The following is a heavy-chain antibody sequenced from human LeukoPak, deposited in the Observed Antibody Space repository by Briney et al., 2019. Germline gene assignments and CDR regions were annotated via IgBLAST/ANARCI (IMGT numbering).Heavy chain of an antibody. V-gene: IGHV4-59*11. CDR3: ARDGGYYDSTGYDAFDV. J-gene: IGHJ3*01. D-gene: IGHD3-22*01. CDR2: IYYSGST. CDR1: GGSISSRY. Sequence: SETLSLTCTVSGGSISSRYWNWIRQPPGKGLEWIGYIYYSGSTTYNPSLNSRATISVDTSKNQFSLKLSSVTAADTAVYYCARDGGYYDSTGYDAFDVWGQGTMVTVSS.